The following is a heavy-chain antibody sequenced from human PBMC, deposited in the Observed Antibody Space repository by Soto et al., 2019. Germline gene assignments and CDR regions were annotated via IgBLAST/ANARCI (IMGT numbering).Heavy chain of an antibody. Sequence: SETLSLTCAVYGGSFSGYYWSWIRQPPGKGLEWIGEINHSGSTNYNPSLKSRVTISVDTSKNQFSLKLSSVTAADTAVYYCARGVSIAARYMVVWRTRTSVTVS. D-gene: IGHD6-6*01. CDR1: GGSFSGYY. V-gene: IGHV4-34*01. J-gene: IGHJ6*03. CDR2: INHSGST. CDR3: ARGVSIAARYMVV.